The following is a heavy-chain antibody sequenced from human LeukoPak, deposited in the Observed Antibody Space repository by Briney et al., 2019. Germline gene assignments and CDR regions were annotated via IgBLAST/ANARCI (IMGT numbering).Heavy chain of an antibody. CDR2: IYYSGST. CDR3: ARWDQNSGSYDY. Sequence: PSETLSLTCTVSGGSISSYYWSWIRQPPGKGLEWIGYIYYSGSTNYNPSLKSRVTISVDTSKNQFSLKLSSVTAADTAVYYCARWDQNSGSYDYWGQGTLVTVSS. D-gene: IGHD3-10*01. J-gene: IGHJ4*02. CDR1: GGSISSYY. V-gene: IGHV4-59*08.